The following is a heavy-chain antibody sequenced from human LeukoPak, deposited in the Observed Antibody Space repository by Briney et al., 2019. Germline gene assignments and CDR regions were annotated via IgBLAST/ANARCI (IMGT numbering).Heavy chain of an antibody. D-gene: IGHD4-17*01. CDR1: GFTFDDYA. CDR3: ARDGVYGDYEGAFDI. Sequence: GGSLRLSCAASGFTFDDYAMHWVRQAPGKGLEWVSGISWNSGSIGYADSVKGRFTISRDNTKNSLYLQMNSLRAEDTALYYCARDGVYGDYEGAFDIWGQGTMVTVSS. CDR2: ISWNSGSI. V-gene: IGHV3-9*01. J-gene: IGHJ3*02.